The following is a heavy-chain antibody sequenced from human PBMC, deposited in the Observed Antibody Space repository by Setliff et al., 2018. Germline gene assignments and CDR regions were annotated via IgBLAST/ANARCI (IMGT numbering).Heavy chain of an antibody. D-gene: IGHD3-9*01. CDR1: GGSFSGNY. J-gene: IGHJ4*02. CDR3: ARTLYDYDILTGPGYYFDY. Sequence: SETLSLTCAVYGGSFSGNYWSWIRQPPGKGLEWIGEINHSGSTNHNPSLKSRVTISVDTSKNQFSLKLSSVTAADTAVYYCARTLYDYDILTGPGYYFDYWGQGTLVTVSS. CDR2: INHSGST. V-gene: IGHV4-34*01.